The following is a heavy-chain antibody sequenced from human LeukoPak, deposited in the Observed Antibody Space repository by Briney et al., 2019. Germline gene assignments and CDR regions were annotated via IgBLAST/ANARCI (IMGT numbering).Heavy chain of an antibody. D-gene: IGHD3-9*01. V-gene: IGHV5-51*01. CDR2: IYPGDSDT. CDR3: ARPYDILTGGLDY. J-gene: IGHJ4*02. CDR1: GYSFTSYW. Sequence: GESLKISCKGSGYSFTSYWIGWVRQMPGKGLEWMGFIYPGDSDTRYSPSFQGQVTISADKSISTAYLQWSSLKASDTAMYYCARPYDILTGGLDYWGQGTLVTVSS.